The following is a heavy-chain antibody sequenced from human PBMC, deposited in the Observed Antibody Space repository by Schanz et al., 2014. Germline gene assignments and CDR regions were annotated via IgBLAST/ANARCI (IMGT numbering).Heavy chain of an antibody. V-gene: IGHV3-33*01. J-gene: IGHJ3*01. CDR1: GFNFGSHG. D-gene: IGHD7-27*01. CDR3: ARELPGVVAFDF. CDR2: ISYDGSFK. Sequence: QVQLVESGGGVVQPGRSPRLSCAASGFNFGSHGMHWVRQAPGKGLEWVAVISYDGSFKNYADSVRGRITMSRDNSKNTMYLQINNLRADDTAVYYCARELPGVVAFDFWGQGTMVTVSS.